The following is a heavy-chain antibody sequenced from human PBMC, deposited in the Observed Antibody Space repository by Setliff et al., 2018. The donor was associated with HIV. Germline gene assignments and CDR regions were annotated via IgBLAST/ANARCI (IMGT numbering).Heavy chain of an antibody. J-gene: IGHJ6*03. Sequence: GASVKVSCKASGYAFNSYTLNWVRQATGRGLEWMGWINPNSDNTAYAQKFQGRLTMTRNTSTGTVYMELSSLRSEDTAVYYCARIGRTPYYYYYMDVWGKGTTVTAP. CDR2: INPNSDNT. CDR1: GYAFNSYT. CDR3: ARIGRTPYYYYYMDV. V-gene: IGHV1-8*01. D-gene: IGHD2-15*01.